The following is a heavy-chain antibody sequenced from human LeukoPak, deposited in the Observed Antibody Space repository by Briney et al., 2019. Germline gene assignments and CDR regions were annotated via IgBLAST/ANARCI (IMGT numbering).Heavy chain of an antibody. CDR3: ARSSAYFDY. Sequence: GGSLRLSCAASGFTFSSFGMHLVRQAPGKGLEWVAVISYDGRNKYYADSVKGRFTISRDNSKNTLYLQMNSLRAEDTAVYYCARSSAYFDYWGQGTLVTVSS. V-gene: IGHV3-30*03. CDR2: ISYDGRNK. CDR1: GFTFSSFG. D-gene: IGHD3-3*01. J-gene: IGHJ4*02.